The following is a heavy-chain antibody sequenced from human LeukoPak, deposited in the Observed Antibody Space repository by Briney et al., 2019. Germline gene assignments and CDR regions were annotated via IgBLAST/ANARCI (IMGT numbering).Heavy chain of an antibody. CDR1: GYTFTSYY. Sequence: GASVKVSCKASGYTFTSYYMHWVRQAPGQGLEWMGIINPSGGSTSYAQKFQGRVTMTRDMSTSTVYMELSSLRSEDTAVYYCARGAGNYYGSGADYYYYHMDVWGKGTTVTASS. CDR3: ARGAGNYYGSGADYYYYHMDV. D-gene: IGHD3-10*01. CDR2: INPSGGST. V-gene: IGHV1-46*01. J-gene: IGHJ6*03.